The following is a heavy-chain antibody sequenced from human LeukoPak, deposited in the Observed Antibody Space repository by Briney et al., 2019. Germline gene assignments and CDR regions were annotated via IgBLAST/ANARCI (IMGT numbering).Heavy chain of an antibody. D-gene: IGHD6-19*01. CDR1: GYTFTSYG. Sequence: ASVKVSCKASGYTFTSYGISWVRQAPGQGLEWMGWISAYNGNTNYAQKLQGRDTMTTDTSTSTAYMELRSLRSDDTAVYYCARYGRIAVAGTNGAFDIWGQGTMVTVSS. J-gene: IGHJ3*02. V-gene: IGHV1-18*01. CDR2: ISAYNGNT. CDR3: ARYGRIAVAGTNGAFDI.